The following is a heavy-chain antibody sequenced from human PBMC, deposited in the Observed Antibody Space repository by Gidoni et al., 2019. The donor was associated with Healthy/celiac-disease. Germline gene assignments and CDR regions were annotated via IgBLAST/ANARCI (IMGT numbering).Heavy chain of an antibody. CDR3: ARDWHYYDSSGYYDY. CDR2: ISSSSSYI. Sequence: EVQLVESGGGLVKPGGSLRLSCAASGFTFSSYSMNWVRQAPGKGLEWVSSISSSSSYIYYADSVKGRFTSSRDNAKNSLYLQMNSLRAEDTAVYYCARDWHYYDSSGYYDYWGQGTLVTVSS. V-gene: IGHV3-21*01. CDR1: GFTFSSYS. J-gene: IGHJ4*02. D-gene: IGHD3-22*01.